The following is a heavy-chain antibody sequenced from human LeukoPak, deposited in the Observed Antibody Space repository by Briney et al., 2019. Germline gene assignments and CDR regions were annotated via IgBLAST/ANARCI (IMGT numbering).Heavy chain of an antibody. J-gene: IGHJ4*02. V-gene: IGHV3-53*01. D-gene: IGHD2-2*01. CDR3: AKRYSSSSWTAAFDS. Sequence: PGGSLRLSCAASGFTVSSNYMSWVRQAPGKGLEWVSVIYSGGSTYYADSVKGRFTISRDNSKNTLYLQINSLRAEDTAVYYCAKRYSSSSWTAAFDSWGQGTLVTVSS. CDR2: IYSGGST. CDR1: GFTVSSNY.